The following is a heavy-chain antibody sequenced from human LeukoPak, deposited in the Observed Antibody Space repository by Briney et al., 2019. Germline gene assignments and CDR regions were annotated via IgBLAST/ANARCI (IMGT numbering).Heavy chain of an antibody. Sequence: ASVKVSCKASGYTFTRYAISWVRQAPGHGLEWMGWISTYNGDTNYAQNLQGRVTMTRDTSTSTAYMELRSLRSDDTAVYYCARDPSNTSGRYIYFDSWSQGTVVTVSS. V-gene: IGHV1-18*04. D-gene: IGHD6-19*01. CDR3: ARDPSNTSGRYIYFDS. J-gene: IGHJ4*02. CDR2: ISTYNGDT. CDR1: GYTFTRYA.